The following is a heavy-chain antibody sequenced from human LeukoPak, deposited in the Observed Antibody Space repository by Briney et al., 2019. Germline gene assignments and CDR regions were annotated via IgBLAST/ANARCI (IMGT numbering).Heavy chain of an antibody. Sequence: GGSLRLSCAASGFTFSSYWMHWVRQAPGKGLVWVSRINSDGSSTGYADSVKGRFTISRDNAKSTLFLQMNSLRAEDTAVYYCAKDRTSVHLWLSDLDYWGQGTLVTVSS. V-gene: IGHV3-74*01. J-gene: IGHJ4*02. CDR2: INSDGSST. CDR3: AKDRTSVHLWLSDLDY. D-gene: IGHD5-18*01. CDR1: GFTFSSYW.